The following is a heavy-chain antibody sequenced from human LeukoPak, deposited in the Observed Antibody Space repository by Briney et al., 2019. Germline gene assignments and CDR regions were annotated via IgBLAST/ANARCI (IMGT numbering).Heavy chain of an antibody. CDR1: GFTFSSYT. J-gene: IGHJ4*02. D-gene: IGHD3-10*01. V-gene: IGHV3-21*01. Sequence: GGSLRLSCAASGFTFSSYTMNWVRQAPGKGLEWVSSISSSSSYIYYADSVKGRFTISRDNAKNSPYLQMNSLRAEDTAVYYCARDPVLLWFGAFDYWGQGTLVTVSS. CDR2: ISSSSSYI. CDR3: ARDPVLLWFGAFDY.